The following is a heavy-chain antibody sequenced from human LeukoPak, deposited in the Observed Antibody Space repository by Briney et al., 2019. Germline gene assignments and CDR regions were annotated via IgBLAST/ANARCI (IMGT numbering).Heavy chain of an antibody. D-gene: IGHD3-3*01. CDR3: AKDNYDFWRYYFDY. Sequence: GGSLRLSCAASGFTFSDYYMSWIRQAPGKGLEWVSYISSSGSTIYYADSVKGRFTISRDNSKNTLYLQMNSLRAEDTAVYYCAKDNYDFWRYYFDYWGQGTLVTVSS. CDR1: GFTFSDYY. J-gene: IGHJ4*02. CDR2: ISSSGSTI. V-gene: IGHV3-11*04.